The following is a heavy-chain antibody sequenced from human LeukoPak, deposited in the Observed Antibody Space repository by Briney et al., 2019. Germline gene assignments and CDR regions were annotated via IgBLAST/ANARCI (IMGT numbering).Heavy chain of an antibody. D-gene: IGHD4-17*01. Sequence: ASVKVSCKASGYTFTSYAMNWVRQAPGQGLEWMGWINTNTGDPTYAQGFTGRFVFSLGTSVSTAYLQISSLKAEDTAVYYCARGDYGDPDDYWGQGTLVTVSS. J-gene: IGHJ4*02. CDR2: INTNTGDP. CDR1: GYTFTSYA. V-gene: IGHV7-4-1*02. CDR3: ARGDYGDPDDY.